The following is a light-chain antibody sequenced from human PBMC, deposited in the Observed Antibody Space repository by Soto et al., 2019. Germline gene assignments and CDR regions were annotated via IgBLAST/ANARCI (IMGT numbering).Light chain of an antibody. CDR1: SSDVGGYNY. CDR3: SSYAGISNV. Sequence: QSALTQPPSASGSPGQSVTISCAGTSSDVGGYNYVSWYQQYPGKVPKLMIYEVSERPSGVPDRFSGSKSGNTAFLTVSGLQAEDEADYYCSSYAGISNVFGTGTKLTVL. V-gene: IGLV2-8*01. J-gene: IGLJ1*01. CDR2: EVS.